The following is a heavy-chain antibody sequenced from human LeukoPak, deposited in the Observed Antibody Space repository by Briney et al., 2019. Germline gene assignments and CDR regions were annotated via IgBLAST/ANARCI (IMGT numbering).Heavy chain of an antibody. CDR2: IKKDGREK. D-gene: IGHD5-12*01. V-gene: IGHV3-7*01. Sequence: GGSLRLSCAVSGFTFSDYWMTWVRQAPGKGLEWVANIKKDGREKYYADSVKGRFTISRDSAKNSLYLQMNSLRPEDTAMYYCTRGGYSGYFFSGDYWGQGTLVTVSS. J-gene: IGHJ4*02. CDR1: GFTFSDYW. CDR3: TRGGYSGYFFSGDY.